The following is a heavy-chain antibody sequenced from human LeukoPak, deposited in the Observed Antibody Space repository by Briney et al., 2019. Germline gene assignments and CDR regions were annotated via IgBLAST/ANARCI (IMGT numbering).Heavy chain of an antibody. CDR1: GGSISSYY. CDR3: ARLPGYSSPHFDY. J-gene: IGHJ4*02. Sequence: SETLSLTCTVSGGSISSYYWSWIRQPPGKGLEWIGYIYYSGSTNYNPSLKSRVTISVDTSKNQFSLKLSSVTAADTAVYYCARLPGYSSPHFDYWGQGTPVTVSS. D-gene: IGHD6-19*01. V-gene: IGHV4-59*08. CDR2: IYYSGST.